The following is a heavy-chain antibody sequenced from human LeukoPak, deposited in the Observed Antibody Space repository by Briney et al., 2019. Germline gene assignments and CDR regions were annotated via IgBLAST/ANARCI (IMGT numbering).Heavy chain of an antibody. D-gene: IGHD3-22*01. V-gene: IGHV4-34*01. J-gene: IGHJ4*02. CDR2: INHSGST. CDR3: ARRRRITMIVVGHFDY. CDR1: GGSFRGYY. Sequence: SETLSLTCAVYGGSFRGYYWSWIRQPPGKGLEWIGEINHSGSTNYNPSLKSRVTISVDTSKNQFSLKLSSVTAADTAVYYCARRRRITMIVVGHFDYWGQGTLVTVSS.